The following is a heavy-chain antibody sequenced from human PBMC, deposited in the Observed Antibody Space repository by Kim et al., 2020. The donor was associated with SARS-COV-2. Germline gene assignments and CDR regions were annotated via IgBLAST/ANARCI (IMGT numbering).Heavy chain of an antibody. CDR1: GLTFSDPW. Sequence: GGSLRLSCVASGLTFSDPWMSWVRQAPGKGLEWVGRIKSNSYGGTIDFAAPVKGRFTFSRDESRNTVYLQMNNLKIEDTAVYYCTTPQSGRNDYSFDCWGQGTLVTVSS. V-gene: IGHV3-15*05. J-gene: IGHJ4*02. CDR2: IKSNSYGGTI. D-gene: IGHD2-21*02. CDR3: TTPQSGRNDYSFDC.